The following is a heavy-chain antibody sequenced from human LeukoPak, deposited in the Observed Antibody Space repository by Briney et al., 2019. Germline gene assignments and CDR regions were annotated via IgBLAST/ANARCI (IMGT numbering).Heavy chain of an antibody. V-gene: IGHV3-66*01. D-gene: IGHD2-21*02. J-gene: IGHJ4*02. Sequence: GGSLRLSCAASGFTVSSNYMSWVRQAPGKGLEWVSFIYSSGSTYYTDSVKGRFTISRDNSKNTLYLQMNSLRAEDTAVYYCARADCGGDCPFDYWGQGTLVTVSS. CDR1: GFTVSSNY. CDR3: ARADCGGDCPFDY. CDR2: IYSSGST.